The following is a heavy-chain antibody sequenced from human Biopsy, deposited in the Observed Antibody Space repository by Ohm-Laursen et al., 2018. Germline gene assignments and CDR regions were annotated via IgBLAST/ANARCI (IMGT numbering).Heavy chain of an antibody. D-gene: IGHD4-17*01. Sequence: SLRLSCTASGFTLSDHYVEWVRQAPGKGLEWVGRSRDKAKNYTAEYAASVKGRFTISRDESETSLYLQMSGLKTEDTAVYYCALAAAQTVTHFDYWGQGTLVTVSS. J-gene: IGHJ4*01. CDR3: ALAAAQTVTHFDY. V-gene: IGHV3-72*01. CDR2: SRDKAKNYTA. CDR1: GFTLSDHY.